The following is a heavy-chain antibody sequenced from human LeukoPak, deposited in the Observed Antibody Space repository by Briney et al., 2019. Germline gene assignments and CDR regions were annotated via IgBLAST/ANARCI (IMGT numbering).Heavy chain of an antibody. CDR1: GFTFRRYA. V-gene: IGHV3-23*01. CDR3: GEVQTGNKFDY. D-gene: IGHD1-1*01. CDR2: ISASGANT. J-gene: IGHJ4*02. Sequence: GGSLRLSCAASGFTFRRYAMSWVRQAPGKGLEWVSAISASGANTYYVDSVKGRFTISRDNSKNTLYLHINSLRAEDTAVYYCGEVQTGNKFDYWGRGTQVTVSS.